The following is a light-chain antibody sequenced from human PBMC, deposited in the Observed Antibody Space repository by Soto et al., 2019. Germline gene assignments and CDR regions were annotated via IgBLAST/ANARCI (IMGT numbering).Light chain of an antibody. J-gene: IGKJ5*01. V-gene: IGKV1-9*01. Sequence: DIQLTQSPSFLSASLLDSVTITCRASQGISTYLAWYQQKPGKAPKLLIYAASTLQSGVPLSFSGSGSGTSFTLTISSLQPEDFATYYCQQLLSYPITFGQGTRLEIK. CDR2: AAS. CDR1: QGISTY. CDR3: QQLLSYPIT.